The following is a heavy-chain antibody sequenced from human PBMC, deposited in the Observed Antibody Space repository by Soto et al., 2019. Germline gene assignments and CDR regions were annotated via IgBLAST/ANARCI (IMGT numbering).Heavy chain of an antibody. J-gene: IGHJ6*02. CDR2: ISYDGSNK. CDR3: ARAGTVTSLSEDYYYGMDV. Sequence: GGSLSLPCAAFEFTFRSYAMHWVRQAPGRGLEWVAVISYDGSNKYYADSVKGRFTISRDNSKNTLYLQMNSLRAEDTAVYYCARAGTVTSLSEDYYYGMDVWGQGTTVTVSS. CDR1: EFTFRSYA. D-gene: IGHD4-4*01. V-gene: IGHV3-30-3*01.